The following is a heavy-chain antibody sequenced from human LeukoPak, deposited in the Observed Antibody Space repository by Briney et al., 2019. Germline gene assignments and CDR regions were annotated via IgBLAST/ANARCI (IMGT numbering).Heavy chain of an antibody. CDR3: ARRPIGVAGTGDS. Sequence: SETLSLTCTVSGGSISSSSYYWGWIRPPPGKGLEWIGSIYYSGSTYHNPSLKSRVTISVETSKNQFSLQLSSVTAADTAIYYCARRPIGVAGTGDSWGQGTLVTVSS. V-gene: IGHV4-39*01. CDR2: IYYSGST. J-gene: IGHJ4*02. D-gene: IGHD6-19*01. CDR1: GGSISSSSYY.